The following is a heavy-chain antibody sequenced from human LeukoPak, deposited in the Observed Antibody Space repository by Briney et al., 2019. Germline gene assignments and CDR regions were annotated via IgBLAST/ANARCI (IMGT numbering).Heavy chain of an antibody. Sequence: GGSLRLSCAASGFTFSDYYMSWVRQAPGKGLEWVSVIYSGGSTYYADSVKGRFTISRDNSKNTLYLQMNSLRAEDTAVYYCARGYNYYYGSGSYSDYWGQGTLVTVSS. V-gene: IGHV3-66*01. CDR1: GFTFSDYY. D-gene: IGHD3-10*01. J-gene: IGHJ4*02. CDR3: ARGYNYYYGSGSYSDY. CDR2: IYSGGST.